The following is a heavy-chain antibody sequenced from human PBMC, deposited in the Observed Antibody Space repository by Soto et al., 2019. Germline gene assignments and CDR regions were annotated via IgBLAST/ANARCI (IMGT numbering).Heavy chain of an antibody. CDR2: IWYDGSNK. J-gene: IGHJ4*02. CDR3: AREFSGVAVAGVDY. Sequence: GGSLRLSCAASGFTFSSYGMHWVRQAPGKGLEWVAVIWYDGSNKYYADSVKGRFTISRDNSKNTLYLQMNSLRAEDTAVYYCAREFSGVAVAGVDYWGQGTLVTVSS. CDR1: GFTFSSYG. D-gene: IGHD6-19*01. V-gene: IGHV3-33*01.